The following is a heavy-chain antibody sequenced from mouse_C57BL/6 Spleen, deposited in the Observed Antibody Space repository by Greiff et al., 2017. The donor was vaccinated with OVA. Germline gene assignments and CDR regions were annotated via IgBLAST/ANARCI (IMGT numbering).Heavy chain of an antibody. J-gene: IGHJ1*03. D-gene: IGHD1-1*01. CDR1: GYTFTDYY. CDR3: ARSFITTVVSDV. V-gene: IGHV1-19*01. CDR2: INPYNGGT. Sequence: EVKLMESGPVLVKPGASVKMSCKASGYTFTDYYMNWVKQSHGKSLEWIGVINPYNGGTSYNQKFKGKATLTVDKSSSTAYMELNSLTSEDSAVYYCARSFITTVVSDVWGTGTTVTVSS.